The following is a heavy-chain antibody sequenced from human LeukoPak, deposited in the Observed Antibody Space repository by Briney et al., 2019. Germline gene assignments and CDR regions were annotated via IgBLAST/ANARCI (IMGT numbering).Heavy chain of an antibody. V-gene: IGHV4-34*01. Sequence: PSETLSLTCAVYGGSFSSYYWSWIRQPPGKGLEWIGEINHSGSTNYNPSLKSRVTISVDTSKNQFSLKLSSVTAADTAVYYCAREVYYYDSSGYYQYYYYYMDVWGKGTTVTVSS. CDR3: AREVYYYDSSGYYQYYYYYMDV. J-gene: IGHJ6*03. D-gene: IGHD3-22*01. CDR1: GGSFSSYY. CDR2: INHSGST.